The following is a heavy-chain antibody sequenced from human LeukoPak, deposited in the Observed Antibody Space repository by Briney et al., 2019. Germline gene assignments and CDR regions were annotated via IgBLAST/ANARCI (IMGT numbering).Heavy chain of an antibody. CDR1: GGSFSGYY. V-gene: IGHV4-34*01. Sequence: PSETLSLTCAVYGGSFSGYYWSWIRQPPGKGLEWIGEINHSGSTNYNPSLKSRVTISVDTSKNQFSLKLSSVTAADTAVYYCALPGYSSSWHYFDYWGQGTLVTVSS. J-gene: IGHJ4*02. D-gene: IGHD6-13*01. CDR2: INHSGST. CDR3: ALPGYSSSWHYFDY.